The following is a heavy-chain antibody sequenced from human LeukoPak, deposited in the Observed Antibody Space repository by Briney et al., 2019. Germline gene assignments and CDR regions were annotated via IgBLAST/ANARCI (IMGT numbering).Heavy chain of an antibody. CDR1: GGSISSSSYY. CDR2: IHYSGST. V-gene: IGHV4-39*01. Sequence: SETLSLTCIVSGGSISSSSYYWGWIRQPPGKGLEWIGSIHYSGSTYYNPSLKSRVTISVDTPKNQFSLKLSSVTAADTAVYYCARRAGSGSTKVFDIWGQGTMVTVSS. D-gene: IGHD3-10*01. J-gene: IGHJ3*02. CDR3: ARRAGSGSTKVFDI.